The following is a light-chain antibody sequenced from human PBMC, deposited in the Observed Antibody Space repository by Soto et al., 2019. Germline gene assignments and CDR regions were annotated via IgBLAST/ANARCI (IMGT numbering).Light chain of an antibody. CDR1: QTVTNDY. CDR3: QQYGFSPIS. J-gene: IGKJ5*01. V-gene: IGKV3-20*01. CDR2: DAS. Sequence: ELVWTPSPGTLYVSAGEIVPLSCRASQTVTNDYLAWYQQKDGQAPRLLIYDASTRATGVPDRFSVSGSGPEYTLTITRLQPEDFAVYSCQQYGFSPISFGQGTRREI.